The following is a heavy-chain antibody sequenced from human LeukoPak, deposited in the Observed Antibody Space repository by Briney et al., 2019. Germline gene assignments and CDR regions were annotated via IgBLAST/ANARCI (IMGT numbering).Heavy chain of an antibody. CDR1: GFTFSSYW. Sequence: GGSLRLSCAASGFTFSSYWMHWVRQAPGKGLVWVSHINSDGTFTTYADSVKGRFTISRDNAKNTLYLQMNSLRADDTAVYYCTRAGFYYDSSPYYRPIDYWGQGSLVTVSS. J-gene: IGHJ4*02. V-gene: IGHV3-74*01. CDR3: TRAGFYYDSSPYYRPIDY. CDR2: INSDGTFT. D-gene: IGHD3-22*01.